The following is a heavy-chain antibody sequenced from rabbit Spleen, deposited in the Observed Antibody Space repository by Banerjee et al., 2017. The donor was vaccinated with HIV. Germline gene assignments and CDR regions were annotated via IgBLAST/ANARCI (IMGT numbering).Heavy chain of an antibody. J-gene: IGHJ6*01. CDR3: ARGGGL. CDR1: GFDFSSYY. V-gene: IGHV1S47*01. CDR2: IDPIFGSP. Sequence: QEQLVESGGGLVQPGESLTLSCKASGFDFSSYYMSWVRQAPGKGLEWIGYIDPIFGSPYYASWVNGRFSISRENTQNTVSLQLNSLTAADTATYFCARGGGLWGQGILVTVS.